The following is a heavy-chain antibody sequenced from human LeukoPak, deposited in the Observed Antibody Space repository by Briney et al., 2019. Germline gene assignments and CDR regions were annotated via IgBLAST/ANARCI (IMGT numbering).Heavy chain of an antibody. Sequence: SETLSLTCTVSGASISSYYWSWIRQVAGKGLEWIGVIKTSGSTNYNPSLKSRVTMSVDTSKNQFSLKLSSVTAADTAVYHCARERAYCGGDCYYYFDYWGQGTLVTVSS. V-gene: IGHV4-4*07. CDR2: IKTSGST. J-gene: IGHJ4*02. CDR3: ARERAYCGGDCYYYFDY. D-gene: IGHD2-21*02. CDR1: GASISSYY.